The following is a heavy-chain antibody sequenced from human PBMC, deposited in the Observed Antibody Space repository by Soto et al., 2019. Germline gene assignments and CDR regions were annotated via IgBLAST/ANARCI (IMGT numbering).Heavy chain of an antibody. CDR1: GFSLSTSGVG. CDR3: ARGLAVRPVFAFDI. CDR2: IYWSGDE. D-gene: IGHD6-6*01. J-gene: IGHJ3*02. Sequence: QGTLKESGPTLVKPTQTLTLTCSFSGFSLSTSGVGVGWIRQPPGKALEWLAHIYWSGDEHYRPSLKSRISITKDTSKNQVVLTMTNMDPVDTATYYCARGLAVRPVFAFDIWGQGTMVTVSS. V-gene: IGHV2-5*01.